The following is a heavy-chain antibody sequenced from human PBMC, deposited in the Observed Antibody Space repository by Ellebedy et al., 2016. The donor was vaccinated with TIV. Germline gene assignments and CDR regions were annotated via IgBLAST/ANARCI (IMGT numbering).Heavy chain of an antibody. CDR1: GDSSSDYY. Sequence: SETLSLXXSVSGDSSSDYYWNWIRQPPGKGLEWIANIYHTGETNYNPSLKSRGTISIDTSKKQFSLSLTSVTAADTAIYYCAGGTGWLPDSWGQGILVTVSS. J-gene: IGHJ4*02. D-gene: IGHD6-19*01. CDR2: IYHTGET. CDR3: AGGTGWLPDS. V-gene: IGHV4-59*01.